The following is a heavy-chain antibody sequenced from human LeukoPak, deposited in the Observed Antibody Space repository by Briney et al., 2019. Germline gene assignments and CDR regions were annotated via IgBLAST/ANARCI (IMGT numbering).Heavy chain of an antibody. J-gene: IGHJ5*02. D-gene: IGHD3-9*01. Sequence: ASVRVSCKASGGTFSSYAISWVRQAPGQGLEWMGGIIPIFGTANYAQKFQGRVTITADKSTGTAYMELSSLRSEDTAVYYCAREGTYYDILGPFDPWGQGTLVTVSS. CDR3: AREGTYYDILGPFDP. CDR1: GGTFSSYA. CDR2: IIPIFGTA. V-gene: IGHV1-69*06.